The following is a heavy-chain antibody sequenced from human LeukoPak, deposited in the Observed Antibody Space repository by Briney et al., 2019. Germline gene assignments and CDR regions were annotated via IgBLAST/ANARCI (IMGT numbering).Heavy chain of an antibody. CDR1: GFXFSDYY. D-gene: IGHD1-26*01. CDR3: ARAGGGSASFFAY. J-gene: IGHJ4*02. Sequence: GGSLRLSCATSGFXFSDYYMSWIRQAPGKGLEWVSYISSSSSYTKYADSVKGRFTISRDNAKNSLFLQMNSLRAEDTAVYYCARAGGGSASFFAYWGQGTLVTVSS. V-gene: IGHV3-11*05. CDR2: ISSSSSYT.